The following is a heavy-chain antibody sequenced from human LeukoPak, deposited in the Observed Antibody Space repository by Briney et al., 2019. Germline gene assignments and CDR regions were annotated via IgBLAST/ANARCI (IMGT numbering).Heavy chain of an antibody. CDR2: INHSGST. Sequence: YPSETLSLTCAVYGGSFSGYYWSWIRQPPGKGLEWIGEINHSGSTNYNPSLKSRVTISVDTSKNQFSLKLSSVTAADTAVYYCARGGSPITMVRVNWFDPWGQGTLVTVSS. D-gene: IGHD3-10*01. CDR3: ARGGSPITMVRVNWFDP. J-gene: IGHJ5*02. CDR1: GGSFSGYY. V-gene: IGHV4-34*01.